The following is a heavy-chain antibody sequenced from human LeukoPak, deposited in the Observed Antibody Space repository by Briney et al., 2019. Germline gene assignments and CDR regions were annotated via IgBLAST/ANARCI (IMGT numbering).Heavy chain of an antibody. V-gene: IGHV3-74*01. CDR1: GFTFSTYW. CDR3: GRGRYYAMDV. CDR2: INSDGSTT. Sequence: GGSLRLSCAASGFTFSTYWMHWVRQAPGKGLVWVSRINSDGSTTSYADSVKGRFTISRDNAKNTLYQQMNSLRAEDTAVYYCGRGRYYAMDVWGQGTTVTVSS. J-gene: IGHJ6*02.